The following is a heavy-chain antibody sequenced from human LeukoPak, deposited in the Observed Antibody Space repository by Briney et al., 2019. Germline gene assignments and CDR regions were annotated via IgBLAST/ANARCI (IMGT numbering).Heavy chain of an antibody. J-gene: IGHJ4*02. V-gene: IGHV1-69*13. CDR1: GGTFSSYA. D-gene: IGHD6-19*01. CDR3: ARAMYSSGWYGTRPYYFDY. CDR2: IIPIFGTA. Sequence: SVKVSCKASGGTFSSYAISWVRQAPGQGLEWMGGIIPIFGTANYAQKFQGRVTITADESTGTAYMELSSLRSEDTAVYYCARAMYSSGWYGTRPYYFDYWGQGTLVTVSS.